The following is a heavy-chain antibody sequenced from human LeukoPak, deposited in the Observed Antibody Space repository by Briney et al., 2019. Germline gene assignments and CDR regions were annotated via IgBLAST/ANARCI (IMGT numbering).Heavy chain of an antibody. D-gene: IGHD5-12*01. CDR1: GFSFTTAW. J-gene: IGHJ4*02. CDR2: IKAKGYGETT. CDR3: AIDDYFAGSGPSGADYFDY. V-gene: IGHV3-15*01. Sequence: GGSLRLSCGASGFSFTTAWMSWVRQAPGKGLEWVGRIKAKGYGETTDYAAPVKGRFSISRDDSTNTLYLQMNSLKTEDTAMYYCAIDDYFAGSGPSGADYFDYWGQGTLVTVSS.